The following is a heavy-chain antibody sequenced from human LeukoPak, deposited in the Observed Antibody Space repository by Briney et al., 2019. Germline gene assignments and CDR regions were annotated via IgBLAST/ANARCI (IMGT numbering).Heavy chain of an antibody. J-gene: IGHJ5*02. CDR1: GYIFTDYY. Sequence: ASVRVSCKASGYIFTDYYVHWVRQAPGQGLEWMGLINPNSGGTKFGQKFQGRVTMTTDTSITTAYMELSGLSSDDTAVYYCARGWQINSSGGFVDPWGQGTLVTVSS. D-gene: IGHD6-6*01. V-gene: IGHV1-2*02. CDR2: INPNSGGT. CDR3: ARGWQINSSGGFVDP.